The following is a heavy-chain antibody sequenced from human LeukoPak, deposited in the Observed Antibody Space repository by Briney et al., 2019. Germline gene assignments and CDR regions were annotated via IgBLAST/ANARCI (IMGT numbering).Heavy chain of an antibody. CDR1: GLTFSSYS. V-gene: IGHV3-21*01. J-gene: IGHJ4*02. CDR3: GRDAGGGYY. CDR2: IRSSGSNT. D-gene: IGHD3-16*01. Sequence: GGSLRLSCAASGLTFSSYSMNWVRQAPGKGLEWVSSIRSSGSNTNYADSVKGRFTISRDKARNSLYLQMNSLRAEVTAVYYCGRDAGGGYYWGQRTPVTAS.